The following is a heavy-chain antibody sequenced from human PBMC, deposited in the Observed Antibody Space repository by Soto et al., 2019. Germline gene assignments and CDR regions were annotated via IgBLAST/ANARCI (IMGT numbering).Heavy chain of an antibody. CDR3: ARELRTAMVRSRYYGMDV. D-gene: IGHD5-18*01. J-gene: IGHJ6*02. Sequence: ASVKVSCKASGYTFTGYYMHWVRQAPGQGLEWMGWINPNSGGTNYAQKFQGWVTMTRDTSISTAYMELSRLRSDDTAVYYCARELRTAMVRSRYYGMDVWGQGTTVTVSS. V-gene: IGHV1-2*04. CDR1: GYTFTGYY. CDR2: INPNSGGT.